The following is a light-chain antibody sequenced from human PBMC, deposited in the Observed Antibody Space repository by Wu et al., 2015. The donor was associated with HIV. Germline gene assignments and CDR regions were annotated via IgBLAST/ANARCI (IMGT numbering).Light chain of an antibody. CDR3: QQFSDDLLSIT. V-gene: IGKV1D-13*01. J-gene: IGKJ5*01. CDR1: QDIRSA. CDR2: DAS. Sequence: IQLTQSPSSLSAFVGDRVTITCRASQDIRSALGWYQQKPGKAPKLLIYDASTLEDGVSSRFSGSGSGTDFTFIISRLQPEDSATYFCQQFSDDLLSITFGQGTRLHIK.